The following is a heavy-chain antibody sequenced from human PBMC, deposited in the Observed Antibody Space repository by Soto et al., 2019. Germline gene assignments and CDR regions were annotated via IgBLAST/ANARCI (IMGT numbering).Heavy chain of an antibody. CDR2: IKSKTDGGTT. J-gene: IGHJ3*02. D-gene: IGHD3-10*01. CDR3: TTLAQLLWFGELSTPHPFDI. CDR1: GFTFSNAW. V-gene: IGHV3-15*01. Sequence: GGSLRLSCAASGFTFSNAWMSWVRQAPGKGLEWVGRIKSKTDGGTTDYAAPVKGRFTISRDDSKNTLYLQMNSLKTEDTAVYYCTTLAQLLWFGELSTPHPFDIWGQGTMVTVSS.